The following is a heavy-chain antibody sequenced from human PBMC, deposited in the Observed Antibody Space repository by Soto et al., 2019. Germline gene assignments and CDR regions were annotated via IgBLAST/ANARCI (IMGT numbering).Heavy chain of an antibody. D-gene: IGHD3-10*01. Sequence: EVQLLESGGGLVQPGGSLRVSCAASGFTFSSYSMSWVRQAPGKGLEWVSSISGIVGDTYYADSVKGRFTISRDNSQNTRYLQMKSLSEEDTSVYYCALRPVGKITMFRASHCCLDIWGRGTLVTVSS. V-gene: IGHV3-23*01. CDR2: ISGIVGDT. CDR1: GFTFSSYS. CDR3: ALRPVGKITMFRASHCCLDI. J-gene: IGHJ2*01.